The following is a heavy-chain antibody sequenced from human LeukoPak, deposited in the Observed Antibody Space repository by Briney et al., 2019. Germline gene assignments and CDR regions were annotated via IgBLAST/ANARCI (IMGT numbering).Heavy chain of an antibody. CDR2: IYYSGST. CDR3: ATNGKFRDGLFDY. V-gene: IGHV4-39*07. Sequence: KASETLSLTCTVSGGSISSSSYYWGWIRQPPGKGLEWIGSIYYSGSTYYNLSLKSRVTISVDTSKNQFSLKLSSVTAADTAVYYCATNGKFRDGLFDYWGQGTLVTVSS. D-gene: IGHD5-24*01. CDR1: GGSISSSSYY. J-gene: IGHJ4*02.